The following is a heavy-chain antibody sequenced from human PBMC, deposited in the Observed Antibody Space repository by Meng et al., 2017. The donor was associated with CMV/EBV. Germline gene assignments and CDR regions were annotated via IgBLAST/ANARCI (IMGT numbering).Heavy chain of an antibody. Sequence: VQLVQCGAEVKKPGASVKVSCKASGYTCTSYDRHWVRQAPGQGLEWMGIINPSGGSTSYAQKFQGRVTMTRDTSTSTVYMELSSLRSEDTAVYYCAREEGIAARSDWFDPWGQGTLVTVSS. J-gene: IGHJ5*02. CDR2: INPSGGST. D-gene: IGHD6-6*01. CDR1: GYTCTSYD. V-gene: IGHV1-46*01. CDR3: AREEGIAARSDWFDP.